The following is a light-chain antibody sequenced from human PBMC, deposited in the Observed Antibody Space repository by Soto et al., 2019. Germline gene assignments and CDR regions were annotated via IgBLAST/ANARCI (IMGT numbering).Light chain of an antibody. CDR3: QQYNSYPWT. CDR2: KAS. Sequence: DIQMTQSPSTLSASVGDRVTITCRASQSISSWLAWYQQKPGKAPKLLIYKASTLESGVPSNFSGSGSGTEFTLTISRLQPEDFGTFYCQQYNSYPWTFGQGTKVDVK. J-gene: IGKJ1*01. V-gene: IGKV1-5*03. CDR1: QSISSW.